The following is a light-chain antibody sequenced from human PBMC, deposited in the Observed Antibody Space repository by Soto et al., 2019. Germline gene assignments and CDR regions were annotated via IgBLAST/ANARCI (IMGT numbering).Light chain of an antibody. CDR1: SSDVGGYNY. CDR2: EVS. V-gene: IGLV2-14*01. J-gene: IGLJ1*01. Sequence: QSVLAQPASVSGSPGQSITISCTGTSSDVGGYNYVSWYQQHPGKAPKLMIYEVSNRPSGVSNRFSGSKSGNTASLTISGLQAEDEADYYCSSYAGSGNVFGTGTKVTVL. CDR3: SSYAGSGNV.